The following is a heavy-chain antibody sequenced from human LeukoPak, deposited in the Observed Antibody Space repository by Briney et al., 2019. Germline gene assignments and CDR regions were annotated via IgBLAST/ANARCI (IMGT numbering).Heavy chain of an antibody. CDR3: AREFGDSSGYLFDY. Sequence: GGSLRLSCAASGFTDSSNYMSWVRQAPGKGLEWVSVIYSGGSTYYADSVKGRFTISRDNSKNTLYLQMNSLRAEDTAVYYCAREFGDSSGYLFDYWGQGTLVTVSS. V-gene: IGHV3-66*02. CDR2: IYSGGST. CDR1: GFTDSSNY. D-gene: IGHD3-22*01. J-gene: IGHJ4*02.